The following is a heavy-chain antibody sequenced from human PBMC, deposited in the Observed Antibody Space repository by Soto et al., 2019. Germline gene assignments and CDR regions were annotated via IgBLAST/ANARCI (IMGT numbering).Heavy chain of an antibody. J-gene: IGHJ4*02. CDR1: GFTFSSYS. CDR3: ARAYDYGDPDY. Sequence: EVQLVESGGGLVKPGGSLRLSCAASGFTFSSYSMNWVRQAPGKGLEWVSSISSSSSYIYYADSVKGRFTISRDNAKNSLYLQMNSLRAXXXAXXXXARAYDYGDPDYWGQGTLVTVSS. D-gene: IGHD4-17*01. CDR2: ISSSSSYI. V-gene: IGHV3-21*01.